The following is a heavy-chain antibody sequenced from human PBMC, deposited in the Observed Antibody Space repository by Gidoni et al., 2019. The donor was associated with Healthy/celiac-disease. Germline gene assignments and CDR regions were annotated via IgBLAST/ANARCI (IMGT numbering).Heavy chain of an antibody. CDR1: GFTFSSYI. Sequence: EVQLVESVGGLVKPEWSLRLSCAASGFTFSSYIMNWVRQAPGKGLEWVSSIRSSSSYIYYADSVKGRFTISRDNAKNSLYLQMNSLRAEDTAVYYCARSPGVQGEALYYYYYGMDVWGQGTTVTVSS. J-gene: IGHJ6*02. CDR2: IRSSSSYI. V-gene: IGHV3-21*01. D-gene: IGHD3-10*01. CDR3: ARSPGVQGEALYYYYYGMDV.